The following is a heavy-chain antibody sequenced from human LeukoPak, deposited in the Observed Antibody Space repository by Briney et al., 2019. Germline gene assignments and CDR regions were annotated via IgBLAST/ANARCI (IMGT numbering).Heavy chain of an antibody. D-gene: IGHD3-10*01. CDR2: LHTDGSS. J-gene: IGHJ6*03. CDR3: ARVRITMVRGSNSFYHMDV. V-gene: IGHV3-53*01. CDR1: GFTVRSNY. Sequence: PGGSLGLSCAPSGFTVRSNYMTWVRQAPGKGLEWVSILHTDGSSFYADSVKGRFTISRGIPKNTVSLHMTSLRAEDTAVYYCARVRITMVRGSNSFYHMDVWGKGTTVTVSS.